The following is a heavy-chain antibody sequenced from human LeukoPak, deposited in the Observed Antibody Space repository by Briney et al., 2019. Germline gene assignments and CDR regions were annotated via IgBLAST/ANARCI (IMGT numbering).Heavy chain of an antibody. J-gene: IGHJ4*02. CDR3: ARKAGSGYYLYYFDY. D-gene: IGHD3-22*01. CDR1: GRSFSGYY. V-gene: IGHV4-34*01. CDR2: INHSGST. Sequence: PSETLSLTCAVYGRSFSGYYWSWIRQPPGKGLEWIGEINHSGSTNYNPSLKSRVTISVDTSKNQFSLKLSSVTAADTAVYYCARKAGSGYYLYYFDYWGQGTLVTVSS.